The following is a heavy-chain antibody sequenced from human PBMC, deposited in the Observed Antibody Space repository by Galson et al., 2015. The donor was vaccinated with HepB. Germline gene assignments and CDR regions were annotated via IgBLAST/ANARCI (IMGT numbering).Heavy chain of an antibody. Sequence: SLRLSCAASGFGFRHYGIHWVRQAPGKGLEWVAAVSYDGDTNSYADSVQGRFTLSSDTSKDTLYLQMNSLRIEATAVYYCAKDERAFSYGASFDSWGQGTLVSVPS. J-gene: IGHJ4*02. V-gene: IGHV3-30*18. CDR1: GFGFRHYG. CDR3: AKDERAFSYGASFDS. D-gene: IGHD5-18*01. CDR2: VSYDGDTN.